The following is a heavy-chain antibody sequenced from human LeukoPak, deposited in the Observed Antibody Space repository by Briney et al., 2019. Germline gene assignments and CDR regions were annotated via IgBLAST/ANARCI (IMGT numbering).Heavy chain of an antibody. J-gene: IGHJ5*02. D-gene: IGHD6-6*01. CDR2: FDPEDGKT. CDR3: IAKLEFSRSSLSVYNWFGH. Sequence: ASVKVSCKVSGYTLTELSIHWVRQAPGKGLEWMGGFDPEDGKTIYSQKFQGRVTMTEDTSTATAYMALSSLRSEDTAVYYCIAKLEFSRSSLSVYNWFGHWGQGTLSPSPQ. V-gene: IGHV1-24*01. CDR1: GYTLTELS.